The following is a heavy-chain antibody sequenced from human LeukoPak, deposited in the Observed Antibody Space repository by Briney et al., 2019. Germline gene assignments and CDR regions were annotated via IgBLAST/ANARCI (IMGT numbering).Heavy chain of an antibody. D-gene: IGHD5-18*01. Sequence: PSETLSLTCAVSGGSISSGGYSWSWIRQPPGKGLEWIGYIYHSGSTYYNPSLKSRVTISVDRSKNQFSLKLSSVTAADTAVYYCARVDTAMVYGMDVWGQGITVTVSS. J-gene: IGHJ6*02. CDR2: IYHSGST. CDR3: ARVDTAMVYGMDV. CDR1: GGSISSGGYS. V-gene: IGHV4-30-2*01.